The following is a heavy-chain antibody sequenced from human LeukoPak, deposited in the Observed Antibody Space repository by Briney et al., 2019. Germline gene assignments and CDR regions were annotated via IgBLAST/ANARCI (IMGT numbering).Heavy chain of an antibody. CDR2: IKQDGSEK. CDR1: GFTFSDYY. J-gene: IGHJ4*02. V-gene: IGHV3-7*01. Sequence: GGSLRLSCAASGFTFSDYYMSWIRQAPGKGLEWVANIKQDGSEKYYVDSVKGRFTISRDNAKNSVYLQMNSLRAEDTAVYYCARGVLNPQLYGYWGQGTLVTVSS. D-gene: IGHD2-2*01. CDR3: ARGVLNPQLYGY.